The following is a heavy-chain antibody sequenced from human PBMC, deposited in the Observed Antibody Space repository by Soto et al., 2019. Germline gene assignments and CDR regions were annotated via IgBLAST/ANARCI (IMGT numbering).Heavy chain of an antibody. CDR2: IYYSGST. Sequence: SETLSLTCTVSGGSISSYYWSWIRQPPGKGLEWIGYIYYSGSTNYNPSLKSRVTISEDKSNNQFSLKRSSVTAADTAVYYCARLRDYYYYMDVWGKGTTVTVSS. V-gene: IGHV4-59*12. CDR1: GGSISSYY. CDR3: ARLRDYYYYMDV. J-gene: IGHJ6*03.